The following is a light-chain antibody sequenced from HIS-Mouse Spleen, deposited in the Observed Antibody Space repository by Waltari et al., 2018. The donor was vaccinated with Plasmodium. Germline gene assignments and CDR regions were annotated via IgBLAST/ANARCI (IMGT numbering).Light chain of an antibody. CDR2: VAS. J-gene: IGKJ3*01. V-gene: IGKV3-15*01. CDR3: QQYNNWPPFT. Sequence: EIVMPQSPATLSVSPGERANLSCRSSQSVSSNLAWYQQKPGQAPRLLIYVASTRATGIPARFSGSGSGTEFTLTISSMQSEDFAVYYCQQYNNWPPFTFGPGTKVDIK. CDR1: QSVSSN.